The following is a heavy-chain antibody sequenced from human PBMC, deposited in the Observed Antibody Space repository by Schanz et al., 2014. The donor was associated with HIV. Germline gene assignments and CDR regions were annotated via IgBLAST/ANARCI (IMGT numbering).Heavy chain of an antibody. Sequence: QVQLVESGGGVVQPGRSLRLSCTASGFTFSSSGMHWVRQAPGKGLEWVAAMWYDESHKGYADSVKGRFTISRDNSKNTLYLQMNSLRVEDTAVYYCARETSGFSTSWPPRYHYYGMDVWGQGTTVTVSS. D-gene: IGHD6-13*01. J-gene: IGHJ6*02. CDR1: GFTFSSSG. CDR2: MWYDESHK. CDR3: ARETSGFSTSWPPRYHYYGMDV. V-gene: IGHV3-33*01.